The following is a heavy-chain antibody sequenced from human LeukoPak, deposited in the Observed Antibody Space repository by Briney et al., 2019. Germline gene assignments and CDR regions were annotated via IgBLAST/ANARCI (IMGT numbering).Heavy chain of an antibody. CDR2: IYYTGRT. V-gene: IGHV4-59*12. CDR3: ARNRLGYYYDSSGLDY. Sequence: ETLSLTCTVSGGSISRDYWSWIRQPPGKGLEWIGYIYYTGRTDYNPSLKSRVTISVDRSKKQFSLRLSSVTAADTAVYYCARNRLGYYYDSSGLDYWGQGTLVTVSS. J-gene: IGHJ4*02. D-gene: IGHD3-22*01. CDR1: GGSISRDY.